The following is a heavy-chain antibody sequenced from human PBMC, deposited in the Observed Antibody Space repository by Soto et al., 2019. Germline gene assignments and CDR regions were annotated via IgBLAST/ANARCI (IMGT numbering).Heavy chain of an antibody. CDR3: ARERAVVGTGWFDP. V-gene: IGHV4-31*02. D-gene: IGHD6-19*01. J-gene: IGHJ5*02. CDR1: GGSIINGSYY. Sequence: PSETLSLTCSGSGGSIINGSYYWTWIRHHPRKGLEWIGYISYRGNTYYNPSLKSRLTISVDTSKNQFSLTLNSMTAADTAIYYCARERAVVGTGWFDPWGQGTLVTVS. CDR2: ISYRGNT.